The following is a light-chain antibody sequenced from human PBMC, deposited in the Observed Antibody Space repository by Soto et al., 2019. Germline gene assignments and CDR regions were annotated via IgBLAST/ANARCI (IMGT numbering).Light chain of an antibody. J-gene: IGLJ1*01. Sequence: QSALTQPASVSGSPGQSITISRTGTSSDVGGYSYVSWFQQHPGKVPKLMIYDVSNRPSGVSNRFSGSKSSNTASLTISGLQAEDEADYYCSSYTGNNNYVFGSGTKLTVL. V-gene: IGLV2-14*01. CDR3: SSYTGNNNYV. CDR1: SSDVGGYSY. CDR2: DVS.